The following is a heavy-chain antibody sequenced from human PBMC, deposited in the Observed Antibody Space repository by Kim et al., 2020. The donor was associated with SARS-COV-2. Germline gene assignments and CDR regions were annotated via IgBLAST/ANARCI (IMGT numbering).Heavy chain of an antibody. CDR2: IKSKTDGETT. CDR3: ARKRGGSSKYYFDY. CDR1: GFTFSNAW. J-gene: IGHJ4*02. D-gene: IGHD6-6*01. Sequence: GGSLRLSCAASGFTFSNAWMSWVRQAPGKGLEWVGRIKSKTDGETTDDAAPVKGRFTISRDDSTNTLYLQMNSLKSEDTALYYCARKRGGSSKYYFDYWGQLTLGTVSS. V-gene: IGHV3-15*01.